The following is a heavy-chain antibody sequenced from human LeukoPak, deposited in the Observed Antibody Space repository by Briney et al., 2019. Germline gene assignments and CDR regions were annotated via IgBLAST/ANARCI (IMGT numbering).Heavy chain of an antibody. CDR2: ISSSSTTI. V-gene: IGHV3-48*04. CDR1: GFTFSSYS. Sequence: PGGSLRLSCVASGFTFSSYSINWVRQAPGKGLEWDSYISSSSTTIYYADSVKGRFTITRDNAKNSLYLQMNSLRAEDTAVYYCARSFYYDTLTGYYFFDYWGQGTLVTVSS. D-gene: IGHD3-9*01. J-gene: IGHJ4*02. CDR3: ARSFYYDTLTGYYFFDY.